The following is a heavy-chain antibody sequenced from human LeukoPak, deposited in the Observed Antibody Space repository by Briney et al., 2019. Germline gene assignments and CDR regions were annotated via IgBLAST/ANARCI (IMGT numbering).Heavy chain of an antibody. D-gene: IGHD6-19*01. Sequence: TGGSLRLSCAASGFTFSGSAMHWVRQASGKGLEWDGRVRSKANSYATAYAASVKGKFTISRDDSKNTAYLQMNSLKTEDTAVYYCTRHRSSGWYNWFDPWGQGTLVTVSS. CDR1: GFTFSGSA. V-gene: IGHV3-73*01. CDR2: VRSKANSYAT. CDR3: TRHRSSGWYNWFDP. J-gene: IGHJ5*02.